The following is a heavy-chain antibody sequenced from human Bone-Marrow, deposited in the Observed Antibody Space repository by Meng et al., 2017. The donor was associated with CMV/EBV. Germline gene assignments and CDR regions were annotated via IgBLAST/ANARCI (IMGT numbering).Heavy chain of an antibody. V-gene: IGHV1-8*01. CDR3: ARDHCSSTSCYIGGWFDP. CDR1: GYTFTSYD. D-gene: IGHD2-2*01. CDR2: MNPNSGNT. J-gene: IGHJ5*02. Sequence: ASVKVSCKASGYTFTSYDINWVRQATGQGLEWMGWMNPNSGNTGYAQKLQGRVTMTTDTSTSTAYMELRSLRSDDTAVYYCARDHCSSTSCYIGGWFDPWGQGTLVTVSS.